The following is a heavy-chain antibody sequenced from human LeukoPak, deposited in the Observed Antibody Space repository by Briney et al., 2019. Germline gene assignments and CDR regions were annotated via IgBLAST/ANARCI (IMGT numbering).Heavy chain of an antibody. D-gene: IGHD3-9*01. CDR3: ARGHYDILTASYKWTPDY. Sequence: LTGGSLRLSCAASGFTFDDYGMSWVRQAPGKGLEWVSGINWNGGSTGYADSVKGRFTISRDNAKNSLSLQLSSLRAEDTAVYYCARGHYDILTASYKWTPDYWGQGILVTVSS. J-gene: IGHJ4*02. V-gene: IGHV3-20*04. CDR2: INWNGGST. CDR1: GFTFDDYG.